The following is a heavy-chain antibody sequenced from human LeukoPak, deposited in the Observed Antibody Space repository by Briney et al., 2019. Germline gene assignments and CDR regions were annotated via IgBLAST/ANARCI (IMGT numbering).Heavy chain of an antibody. CDR3: ARATYSSGWGTSDY. CDR1: GGSISSYY. V-gene: IGHV4-59*01. J-gene: IGHJ4*02. Sequence: SETLSLTCTVSGGSISSYYWSWIRQPPGKGLEWIGYIYYSGSTNYNPSLKSRVTISVDTSKNQFSLRLSSVTAADTAVYYCARATYSSGWGTSDYWGQGTLVTVSS. D-gene: IGHD6-19*01. CDR2: IYYSGST.